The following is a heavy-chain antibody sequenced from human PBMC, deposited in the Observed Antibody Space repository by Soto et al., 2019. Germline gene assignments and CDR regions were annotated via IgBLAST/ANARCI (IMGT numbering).Heavy chain of an antibody. CDR1: GGSISSSSYY. J-gene: IGHJ5*02. Sequence: SETLSLTCTVSGGSISSSSYYWGWIRQPPGKGLEWIGSIYYSGSTYYNPSLKSRVTISVDTSKNQFSLKLSSVTAADTAVYYCAARTYYYGSGSYYWFDPWGQGTLVTVSS. CDR3: AARTYYYGSGSYYWFDP. V-gene: IGHV4-39*01. D-gene: IGHD3-10*01. CDR2: IYYSGST.